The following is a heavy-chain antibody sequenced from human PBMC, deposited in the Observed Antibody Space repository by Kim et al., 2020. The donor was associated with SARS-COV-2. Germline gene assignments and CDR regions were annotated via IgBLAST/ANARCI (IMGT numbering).Heavy chain of an antibody. CDR1: GFTFDDYA. D-gene: IGHD6-13*01. J-gene: IGHJ4*02. Sequence: GGSLRLSCAASGFTFDDYAMHWVRQAPGKGLEWVSGINWNSGSIGYADSVKGRFTISRDNAKNSLYLQMNSLRAEDTALYYCARGRRNRIASLDYWGQGTLVTVSS. CDR3: ARGRRNRIASLDY. CDR2: INWNSGSI. V-gene: IGHV3-9*01.